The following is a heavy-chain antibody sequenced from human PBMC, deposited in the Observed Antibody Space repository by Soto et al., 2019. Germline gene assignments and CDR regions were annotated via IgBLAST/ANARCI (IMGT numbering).Heavy chain of an antibody. Sequence: MQLQESGPGLVKPSQTLSLTCTVSGGSINSGSYYWSWIRQHPGKGLGWIGSIFYSGSTYYNPSLKSRVTISVDTSKKHFSLKLNSVTAADTAVYYCARAGAAAGTEDFDYWGQGTLVTVSS. V-gene: IGHV4-31*03. CDR2: IFYSGST. CDR3: ARAGAAAGTEDFDY. CDR1: GGSINSGSYY. J-gene: IGHJ4*02. D-gene: IGHD6-13*01.